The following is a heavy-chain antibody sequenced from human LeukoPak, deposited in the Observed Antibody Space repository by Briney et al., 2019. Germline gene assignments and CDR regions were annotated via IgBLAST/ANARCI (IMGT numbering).Heavy chain of an antibody. D-gene: IGHD5-24*01. CDR3: AKGGLQLLKSMYYFDY. Sequence: GRSLRLSCAASGFTFSSYGMHWVRQAPGKGLECVAVVWYDGSNKYYADSVKGRFTISRDNSKNTLYLQMNSLRAEDTAVYYCAKGGLQLLKSMYYFDYWGQGTLVTVSS. V-gene: IGHV3-33*06. CDR2: VWYDGSNK. CDR1: GFTFSSYG. J-gene: IGHJ4*02.